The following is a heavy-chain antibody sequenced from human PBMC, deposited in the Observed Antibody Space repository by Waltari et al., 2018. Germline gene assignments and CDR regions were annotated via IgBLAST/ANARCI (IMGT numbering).Heavy chain of an antibody. CDR2: IKQDGSEK. CDR3: ARDTIRGYFDY. D-gene: IGHD3-3*01. Sequence: EVQLVESGGGLVQPGGSLRLSCAASGFTFSSYWMSWVRQAPGKGLEWVANIKQDGSEKYEVDAVRGRFTSSRDNAKNSLYLQMNSLRAEDTAVYYCARDTIRGYFDYWGQGTLVTVSS. J-gene: IGHJ4*02. CDR1: GFTFSSYW. V-gene: IGHV3-7*01.